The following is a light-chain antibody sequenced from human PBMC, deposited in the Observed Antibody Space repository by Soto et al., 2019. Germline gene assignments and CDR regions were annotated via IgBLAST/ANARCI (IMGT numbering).Light chain of an antibody. V-gene: IGKV3-11*01. CDR2: DAS. CDR3: QQRNGWPLT. J-gene: IGKJ4*01. CDR1: QSVNSF. Sequence: EIVLTQSPATLSLSPGDRATLSCRASQSVNSFLTWYQQKPGQAPRLLIYDASTRATGIPARLSGSGSGTDFTLTISSLEPEDFAVYYCQQRNGWPLTFGGGTRVEMK.